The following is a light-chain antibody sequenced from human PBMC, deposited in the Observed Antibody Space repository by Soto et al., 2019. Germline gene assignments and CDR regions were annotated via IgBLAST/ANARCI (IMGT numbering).Light chain of an antibody. CDR1: QSVSGN. Sequence: EIVMTQSPATLSVSPGERATLSCRASQSVSGNLAWYQQKPGQPPRLLIYGASTRATGIPARFSGSGSGTEFTLTISSLQCEDFAVYYCQQYKNLTLTFGGGTKVEIK. CDR2: GAS. V-gene: IGKV3-15*01. CDR3: QQYKNLTLT. J-gene: IGKJ4*01.